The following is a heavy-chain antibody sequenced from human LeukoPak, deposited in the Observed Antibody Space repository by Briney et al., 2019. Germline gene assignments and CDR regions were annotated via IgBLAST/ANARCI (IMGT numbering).Heavy chain of an antibody. V-gene: IGHV4-34*01. D-gene: IGHD2-2*01. Sequence: PSETLSLTCAVYGGSFSDYDWSWIRQPPGKGLEWIGEISHSGTTNCDPSLKSRISMSIDTSRSQFSLNLRSVTAADTAVYYCARPKKRYCSSTSCSRYYYYMDVWGKGTTVTISS. CDR1: GGSFSDYD. CDR2: ISHSGTT. J-gene: IGHJ6*03. CDR3: ARPKKRYCSSTSCSRYYYYMDV.